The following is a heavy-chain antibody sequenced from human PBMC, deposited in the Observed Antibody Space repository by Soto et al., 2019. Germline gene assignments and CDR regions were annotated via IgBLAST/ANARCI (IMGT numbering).Heavy chain of an antibody. Sequence: GASVKVSCKASGYTFTTYAIHWVRHAPGQRLEWMGWINAGNGNTKYSQKFQGRVTITRDTSASTAYMELSSLRSEDTAVYYCARDLTSLKYDTSGYLPCYWGQGTLVTVSS. CDR3: ARDLTSLKYDTSGYLPCY. CDR2: INAGNGNT. J-gene: IGHJ4*02. D-gene: IGHD3-22*01. CDR1: GYTFTTYA. V-gene: IGHV1-3*01.